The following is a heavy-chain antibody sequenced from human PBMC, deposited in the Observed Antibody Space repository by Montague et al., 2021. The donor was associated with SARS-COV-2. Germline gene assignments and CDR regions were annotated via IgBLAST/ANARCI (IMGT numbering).Heavy chain of an antibody. CDR2: VDYSGNT. CDR1: GGPISGSSDY. J-gene: IGHJ4*02. D-gene: IGHD5-18*01. Sequence: SETLSLTCTVTGGPISGSSDYWGWIRQSPGKGLEWIARVDYSGNTYYSRSLKSRLTISVDPSKNQFSLKLNSVTAADTALYYCARREYSYGWGDWGQGTLVTVSS. V-gene: IGHV4-39*01. CDR3: ARREYSYGWGD.